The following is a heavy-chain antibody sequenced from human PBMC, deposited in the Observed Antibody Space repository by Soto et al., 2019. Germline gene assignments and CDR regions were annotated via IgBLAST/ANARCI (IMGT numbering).Heavy chain of an antibody. J-gene: IGHJ5*02. V-gene: IGHV3-11*04. Sequence: GGSLRLSCAASGFTFSDYYMSWIRQAPGKGLEWVSYISSSGSTIYYADSVKGRFTISRDNAKNSLYLQMNSLRAEDMAVYYCARVPRIAMVRGVIQPANWFDPWGQGTLVTVSS. CDR2: ISSSGSTI. CDR1: GFTFSDYY. CDR3: ARVPRIAMVRGVIQPANWFDP. D-gene: IGHD3-10*01.